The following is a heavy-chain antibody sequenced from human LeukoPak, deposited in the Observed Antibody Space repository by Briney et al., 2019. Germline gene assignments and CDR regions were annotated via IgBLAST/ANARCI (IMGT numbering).Heavy chain of an antibody. CDR2: IWYDGSNK. J-gene: IGHJ4*02. Sequence: GRSLRLSCAASGFTFSSYGMHWVRQAPGKGLEWVAVIWYDGSNKYYADSVKGRFTISRDNSKNTLYLQMNSLRAEDTAVYYCARDRNYYDSSGCLDYWGQGTLATVSS. CDR1: GFTFSSYG. V-gene: IGHV3-33*01. D-gene: IGHD3-22*01. CDR3: ARDRNYYDSSGCLDY.